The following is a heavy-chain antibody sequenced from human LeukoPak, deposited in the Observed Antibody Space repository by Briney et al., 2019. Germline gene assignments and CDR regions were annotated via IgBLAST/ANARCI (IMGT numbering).Heavy chain of an antibody. CDR2: ISAYNGNT. V-gene: IGHV1-18*01. CDR1: GGTFSSYA. D-gene: IGHD6-25*01. CDR3: ARRAAFNRYFDY. Sequence: ASVKVSCKASGGTFSSYAISWVRQAPGQGLEWMGWISAYNGNTNYAQKLQGRVTMTTDTSTSTAYMELRSLRSDDTAVYYCARRAAFNRYFDYWGQGTLVTVSS. J-gene: IGHJ4*02.